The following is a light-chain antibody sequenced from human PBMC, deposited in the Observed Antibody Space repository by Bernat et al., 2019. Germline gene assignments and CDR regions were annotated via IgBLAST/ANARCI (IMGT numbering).Light chain of an antibody. Sequence: QSVLTQPPSASGTPGQRVTISCSGSRSNIGSNYVFWYQQLPGTAPKLLIYMNNKRRSGVPARCSGSKSGTSASLSITGLRSEDEADYYSATWDDNLSPHVVFGGGTKLTVL. J-gene: IGLJ2*01. CDR2: MNN. V-gene: IGLV1-47*01. CDR3: ATWDDNLSPHVV. CDR1: RSNIGSNY.